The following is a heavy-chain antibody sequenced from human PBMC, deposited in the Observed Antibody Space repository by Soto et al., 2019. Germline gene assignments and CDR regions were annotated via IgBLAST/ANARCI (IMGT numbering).Heavy chain of an antibody. D-gene: IGHD6-13*01. CDR3: ARDSSSWYHYYGMDV. CDR2: MNPNSGNT. V-gene: IGHV1-8*01. CDR1: GYTITSYD. Sequence: QVQLVQSGAEVKKPGASVKVSCKASGYTITSYDINWVRQATGQGLEWMGWMNPNSGNTGYAQKFQGRVTMTRNTSISTAYMELSSLRSEDTAVYYCARDSSSWYHYYGMDVWGQGTTVTVSS. J-gene: IGHJ6*02.